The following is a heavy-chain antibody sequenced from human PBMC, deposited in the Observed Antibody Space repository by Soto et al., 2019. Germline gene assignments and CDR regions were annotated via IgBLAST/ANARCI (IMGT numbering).Heavy chain of an antibody. CDR2: VIPIFSIM. V-gene: IGHV1-69*01. D-gene: IGHD3-3*01. CDR1: GGTLSNYA. J-gene: IGHJ4*02. CDR3: ARGRTMFGVVNFDE. Sequence: QVQLVQSGAEVKKPGSSVKVSCKASGGTLSNYAIAWVRLAPGQGLEWVGGVIPIFSIMKYAQKFQDRVTFTADDSTNPAYMELSSLTSEDPAVYYCARGRTMFGVVNFDEWGQGAL.